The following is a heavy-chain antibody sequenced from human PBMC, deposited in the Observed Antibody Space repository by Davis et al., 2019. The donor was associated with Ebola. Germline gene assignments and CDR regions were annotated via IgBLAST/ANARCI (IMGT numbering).Heavy chain of an antibody. CDR2: MNPNSGNT. Sequence: ASVKVSCKASGYTFTSYDINWVRQAAGQGLEWMGWMNPNSGNTGCAQKFQGRVTMTRDTSITTAYMELNSLTSEDTAIYYCARGTRDTNMWGQGTLVTVSS. CDR1: GYTFTSYD. J-gene: IGHJ4*02. V-gene: IGHV1-8*01. CDR3: ARGTRDTNM. D-gene: IGHD5-18*01.